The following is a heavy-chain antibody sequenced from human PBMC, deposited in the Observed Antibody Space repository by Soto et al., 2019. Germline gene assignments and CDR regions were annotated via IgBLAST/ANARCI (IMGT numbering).Heavy chain of an antibody. Sequence: LQTLSLTCTVCGCSYSGYYWSWIQQPPGKGLEWIGYMYNTGSTVYNPSFKSRVTISVDTSKNQFSLKLNSVTAADTAVYYCARDLWGYCGTDCYPLDVWGQGTTVTVSS. J-gene: IGHJ6*02. D-gene: IGHD2-21*02. CDR3: ARDLWGYCGTDCYPLDV. V-gene: IGHV4-59*01. CDR2: MYNTGST. CDR1: GCSYSGYY.